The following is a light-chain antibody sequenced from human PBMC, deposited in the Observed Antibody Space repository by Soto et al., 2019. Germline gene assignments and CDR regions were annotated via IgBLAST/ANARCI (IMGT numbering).Light chain of an antibody. Sequence: QSVLTQPPSVSAAPGQKVTISCSGSSSNIGNNYVSWYQQLPGTAPKLLIYDNNKRPSGIPDRFSGSKSGTSATLGITGLQTGDEADYYCGTWDTSLSASYVFGPGPKVNV. J-gene: IGLJ1*01. CDR2: DNN. CDR3: GTWDTSLSASYV. CDR1: SSNIGNNY. V-gene: IGLV1-51*01.